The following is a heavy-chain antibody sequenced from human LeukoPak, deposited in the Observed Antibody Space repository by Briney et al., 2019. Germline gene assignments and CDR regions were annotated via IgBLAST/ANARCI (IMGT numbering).Heavy chain of an antibody. V-gene: IGHV4-38-2*02. CDR1: GYSISNSYY. CDR2: IYHSGNT. Sequence: PSETLSLTCIVSGYSISNSYYWGWIRQPPGKGLEWIGSIYHSGNTYYNPSLKSRVTISVDTSKNQFSLELSSVTAADTAVYYCARVFDYWGQGTLVTVSS. CDR3: ARVFDY. J-gene: IGHJ4*02.